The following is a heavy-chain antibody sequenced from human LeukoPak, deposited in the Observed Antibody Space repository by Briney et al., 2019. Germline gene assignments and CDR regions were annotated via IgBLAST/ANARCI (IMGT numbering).Heavy chain of an antibody. CDR1: GDSISSTNYY. V-gene: IGHV4-61*01. Sequence: AETLSLTCTVSGDSISSTNYYWSWIRQPPGKGLEWIGYIYYSGSTNYNPSLKSRVTISVDTSKNQFPLKLSSVTAADTAVYYCARGGSYYPNYYYYYMDVWGKGTTVTVSS. CDR2: IYYSGST. J-gene: IGHJ6*03. CDR3: ARGGSYYPNYYYYYMDV. D-gene: IGHD1-26*01.